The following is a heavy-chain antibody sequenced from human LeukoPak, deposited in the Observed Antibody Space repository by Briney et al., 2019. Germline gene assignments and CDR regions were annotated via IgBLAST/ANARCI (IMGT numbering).Heavy chain of an antibody. Sequence: SVKVSCKAFGGTFSTYGVSWVRQAPGQGLEWMGGIIPLLGTANYAQKFQGRVTITADESTSTAYMELSSLRSEDTAVYYCARGRYYDILTGPFDYWGQGTLVTVSS. V-gene: IGHV1-69*01. J-gene: IGHJ4*02. CDR3: ARGRYYDILTGPFDY. D-gene: IGHD3-9*01. CDR1: GGTFSTYG. CDR2: IIPLLGTA.